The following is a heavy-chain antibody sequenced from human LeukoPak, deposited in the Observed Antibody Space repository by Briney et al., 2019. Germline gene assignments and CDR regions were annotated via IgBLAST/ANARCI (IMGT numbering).Heavy chain of an antibody. D-gene: IGHD3-3*01. CDR2: IKQDGSEK. V-gene: IGHV3-7*01. J-gene: IGHJ4*02. CDR3: ARDRSLSGVVIIGF. Sequence: PGGSLRLSCAASGFRFSNSWMTWVRQAPGKGLEWVANIKQDGSEKYYVDSVMGRFTISRDNAQNSVYLQMNSLRAEDTAVYYCARDRSLSGVVIIGFWGQGTLVTVSS. CDR1: GFRFSNSW.